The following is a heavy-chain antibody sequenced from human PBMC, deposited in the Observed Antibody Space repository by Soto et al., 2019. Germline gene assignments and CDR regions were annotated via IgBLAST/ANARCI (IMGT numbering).Heavy chain of an antibody. CDR3: ARDRGRDGYNTNYYYYYGMDV. J-gene: IGHJ6*02. Sequence: SVKVSCKASGGTFSSYTISWVRQAPGQGLEWMGRIIPILGIANYAQKFQGRVTITADKSTSTAYMELSSLRSEDTAVYYCARDRGRDGYNTNYYYYYGMDVWG. CDR2: IIPILGIA. V-gene: IGHV1-69*04. D-gene: IGHD5-12*01. CDR1: GGTFSSYT.